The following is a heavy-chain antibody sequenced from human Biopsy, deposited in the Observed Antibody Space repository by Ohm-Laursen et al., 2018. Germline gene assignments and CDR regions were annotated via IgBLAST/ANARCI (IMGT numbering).Heavy chain of an antibody. J-gene: IGHJ3*02. V-gene: IGHV4-59*08. CDR3: AKHGSGWTGDDALHI. CDR2: ISYSGST. CDR1: GGSISGSS. D-gene: IGHD6-19*01. Sequence: GTLSLTCTVSGGSISGSSWSWIRQAPGRGLEWVGYISYSGSTSNNPSLKSRIAISVDTSKNQISLKVTSVTAADTAVYYCAKHGSGWTGDDALHIWGQGTMVTVSS.